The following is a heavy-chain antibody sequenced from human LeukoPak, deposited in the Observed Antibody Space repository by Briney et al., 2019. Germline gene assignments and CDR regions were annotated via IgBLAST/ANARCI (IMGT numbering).Heavy chain of an antibody. D-gene: IGHD1-26*01. CDR2: IDTTSGYI. V-gene: IGHV3-21*01. Sequence: KPGGSLRLSCAASGFAFSTYSMNWVRQAPGKGLEWVSSIDTTSGYIYYADSLKGRFSVSRDNAKNSLYLQMNSLRAEDTAIYHCARGHSGSYRTTDAFAMWGQGTMVTVSS. CDR3: ARGHSGSYRTTDAFAM. J-gene: IGHJ3*02. CDR1: GFAFSTYS.